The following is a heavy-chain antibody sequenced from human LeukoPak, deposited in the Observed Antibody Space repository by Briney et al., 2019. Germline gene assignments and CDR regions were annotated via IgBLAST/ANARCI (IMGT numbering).Heavy chain of an antibody. J-gene: IGHJ4*02. V-gene: IGHV1-69*04. CDR2: IIPILGIA. CDR3: ATTDYSYGSSFDY. Sequence: SVKVSCKASGGTFSSYAISWVRQAPGQGLEWMGRIIPILGIANYAQKFQGRVTITADKSTSTAYMELSSLRSEDTAVYYCATTDYSYGSSFDYWGQGTLVTVSS. CDR1: GGTFSSYA. D-gene: IGHD5-18*01.